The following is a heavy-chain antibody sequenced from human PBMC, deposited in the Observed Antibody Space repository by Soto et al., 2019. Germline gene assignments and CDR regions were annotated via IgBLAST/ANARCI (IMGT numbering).Heavy chain of an antibody. D-gene: IGHD3-22*01. Sequence: GGSLRLSCAASGFTFDDYAMHWVRQAPGKGLEWVSGISWNSGSIGYADSVKGRFTISRDNAKNSLYLQMNSLRAEDTALYYCAKDMYYYDSSGYYYYGMDVWGQGTTVTVS. J-gene: IGHJ6*02. V-gene: IGHV3-9*01. CDR1: GFTFDDYA. CDR2: ISWNSGSI. CDR3: AKDMYYYDSSGYYYYGMDV.